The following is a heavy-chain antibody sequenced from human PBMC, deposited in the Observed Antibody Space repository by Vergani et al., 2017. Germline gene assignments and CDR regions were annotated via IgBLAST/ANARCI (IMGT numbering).Heavy chain of an antibody. CDR2: ISARYPST. CDR3: ARDRMTPYYLDY. D-gene: IGHD2-8*01. J-gene: IGHJ4*02. Sequence: VKLEESGGGVVQPGRSLRLSCAASGFSFGNYAMHWVRQAPGKGLEWVSAISARYPSTYYADSVKGRFTISRDNSKNMLYLQMNSLRSEDTAVYYCARDRMTPYYLDYWGRGTLVTVSS. CDR1: GFSFGNYA. V-gene: IGHV3-23*04.